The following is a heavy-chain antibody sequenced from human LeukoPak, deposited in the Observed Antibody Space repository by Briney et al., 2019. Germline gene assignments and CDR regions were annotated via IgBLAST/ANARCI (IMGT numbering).Heavy chain of an antibody. CDR3: AREDGYCSGGNCYSYFDS. J-gene: IGHJ4*02. CDR1: KFIFSNYW. Sequence: PGGSLRLSCAASKFIFSNYWMSWVRQAPGKGLEWVAYIKKTGSETYVDSVKGRFTITRDNARNSLFLQMNSLRAEDTAVYYCAREDGYCSGGNCYSYFDSWGQGTLVTVSS. D-gene: IGHD2-15*01. CDR2: IKKTGSET. V-gene: IGHV3-7*01.